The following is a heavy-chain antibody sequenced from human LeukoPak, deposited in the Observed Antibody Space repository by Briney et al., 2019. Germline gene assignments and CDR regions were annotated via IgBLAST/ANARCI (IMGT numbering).Heavy chain of an antibody. CDR2: IYPGDSDT. D-gene: IGHD2-2*01. J-gene: IGHJ6*03. CDR3: ARGPPGYCSSTSCCDENYYYYMDV. CDR1: GYSFTSYW. Sequence: GESLKISCKGSGYSFTSYWIGWVRQMPGKGLEWMGIIYPGDSDTRYSPSFQGQVTLSADKSISTAYLQWSSLKASDTAMYYCARGPPGYCSSTSCCDENYYYYMDVWGKGTTVTVSS. V-gene: IGHV5-51*01.